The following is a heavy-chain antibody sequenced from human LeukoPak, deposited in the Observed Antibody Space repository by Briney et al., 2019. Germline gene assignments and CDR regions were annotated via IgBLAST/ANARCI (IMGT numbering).Heavy chain of an antibody. CDR1: GGSISNYY. D-gene: IGHD3-16*01. CDR3: ARALLRPWFDP. J-gene: IGHJ5*02. V-gene: IGHV4-59*01. Sequence: SETLSLTCTVSGGSISNYYWSWIRQPPGKGLEWIGYISYSGSTNYNPSLKSRVTISVDTSKNQFSLKLRSVTTADTTVYYCARALLRPWFDPWGQGTLVTVSS. CDR2: ISYSGST.